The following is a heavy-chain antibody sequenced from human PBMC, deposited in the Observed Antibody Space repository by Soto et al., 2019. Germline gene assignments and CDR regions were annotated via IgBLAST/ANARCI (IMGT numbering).Heavy chain of an antibody. Sequence: QVQLVQSGAEVKKPGSSVKVSCKASGGTFSSYAISWVRQAPGQGLEWMGGIIPIFGTANYAQKFQGRVTITADESTSTAYMQISRLRSEDTAVYYCATYNSSWNYYYYYGMDVWGQGTTVTVSS. CDR3: ATYNSSWNYYYYYGMDV. CDR1: GGTFSSYA. J-gene: IGHJ6*02. V-gene: IGHV1-69*01. CDR2: IIPIFGTA. D-gene: IGHD6-13*01.